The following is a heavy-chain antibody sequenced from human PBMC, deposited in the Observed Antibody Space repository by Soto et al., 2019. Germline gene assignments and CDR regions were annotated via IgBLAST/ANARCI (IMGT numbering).Heavy chain of an antibody. CDR3: ARGRAFRYNWFDP. Sequence: SETLSLTCAVYGGSFSGYYWSWIRQPPGKGLEWIGEINHSGSTNYNPSLKSRVTISVDTSKNQFSLKLSSVTAADTAVYYCARGRAFRYNWFDPWGQGTLVTVSS. J-gene: IGHJ5*02. V-gene: IGHV4-34*01. CDR2: INHSGST. CDR1: GGSFSGYY.